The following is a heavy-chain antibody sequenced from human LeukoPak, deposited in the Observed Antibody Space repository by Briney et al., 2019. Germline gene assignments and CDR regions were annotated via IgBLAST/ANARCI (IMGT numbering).Heavy chain of an antibody. J-gene: IGHJ3*02. Sequence: PGRSLRLSCAASGFTFSSYGMHWVRQAPGKGLEWVAVIWYDGSNKYYADSVKGRFTISRDNSKNALYLQMNSLRAEDTAVYYCARSGDCSSTSCYAGTFDIWGQGTMVTVSS. CDR3: ARSGDCSSTSCYAGTFDI. V-gene: IGHV3-33*01. D-gene: IGHD2-2*01. CDR1: GFTFSSYG. CDR2: IWYDGSNK.